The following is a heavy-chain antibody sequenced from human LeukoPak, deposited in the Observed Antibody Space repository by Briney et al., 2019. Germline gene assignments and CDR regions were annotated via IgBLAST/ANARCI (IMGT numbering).Heavy chain of an antibody. J-gene: IGHJ5*02. CDR2: ISGSGGST. Sequence: GGTLRLSCAASGLTFSSYGMSWVRQAPGKGLEWVSAISGSGGSTYYADSVKGRFTISRDNAKNSLYLQMNGLRAEDTAVYYCARDRSPGIAAAAPSWFDPWGQGTLVTVSS. CDR3: ARDRSPGIAAAAPSWFDP. CDR1: GLTFSSYG. V-gene: IGHV3-23*01. D-gene: IGHD6-13*01.